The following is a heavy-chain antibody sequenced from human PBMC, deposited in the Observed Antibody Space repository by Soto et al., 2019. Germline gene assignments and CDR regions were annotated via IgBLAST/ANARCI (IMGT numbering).Heavy chain of an antibody. CDR3: ARGEWSGYYYYYYGMDV. D-gene: IGHD3-3*01. CDR1: GGSFSGYY. Sequence: SETLSLTCAVYGGSFSGYYWSWIRQPPGKGLEWIGEINHSGSTNYNPSLKSRVTISVDTSKNQFSLKLSSVTAADTAVYYCARGEWSGYYYYYYGMDVWGQGTTVTVSS. CDR2: INHSGST. J-gene: IGHJ6*02. V-gene: IGHV4-34*01.